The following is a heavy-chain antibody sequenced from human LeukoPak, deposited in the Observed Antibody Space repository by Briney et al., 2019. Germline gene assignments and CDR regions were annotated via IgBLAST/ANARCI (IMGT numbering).Heavy chain of an antibody. D-gene: IGHD4/OR15-4a*01. CDR2: IIPIFGTA. CDR3: ARRAGAYSHPYDY. J-gene: IGHJ4*02. V-gene: IGHV1-69*05. CDR1: GGTFSSYA. Sequence: EASVKVSCKASGGTFSSYAISWVRQAPGQGLEWMGGIIPIFGTANYAQKFQGRVTMTRNTSISTAYMELSSLRSEDTAVYYCARRAGAYSHPYDYWGQGTLVTVSS.